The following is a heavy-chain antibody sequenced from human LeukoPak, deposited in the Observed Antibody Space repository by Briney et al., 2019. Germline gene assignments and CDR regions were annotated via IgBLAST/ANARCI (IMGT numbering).Heavy chain of an antibody. CDR2: ISGSGGST. D-gene: IGHD2-2*01. CDR3: AKAAIDCSSTRCYFAFDI. CDR1: GFTFSSYA. Sequence: GRSLRLSCAASGFTFSSYAMSWVRQAPGKGLEWVSAISGSGGSTYYADSVKGRFTISRDNSKNTLYLQMNSLRAEDTAVYYCAKAAIDCSSTRCYFAFDIWGQGTMVTVSS. V-gene: IGHV3-23*01. J-gene: IGHJ3*02.